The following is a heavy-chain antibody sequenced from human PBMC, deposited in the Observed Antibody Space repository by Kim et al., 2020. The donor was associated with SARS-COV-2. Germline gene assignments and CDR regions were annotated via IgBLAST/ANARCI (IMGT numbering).Heavy chain of an antibody. V-gene: IGHV2-70*11. CDR2: IDWDDDK. J-gene: IGHJ4*02. CDR1: GFSLSTSGMC. D-gene: IGHD3-22*01. CDR3: ARQFTMIVDY. Sequence: SGPTLVKPTQTLTLTCTFSGFSLSTSGMCVSWIRQPPGKALEWLARIDWDDDKYYSTSLETRLTISKDTSKNQVVLTMTNMDPVDTATYYCARQFTMIVDYWGQGTLVTVSS.